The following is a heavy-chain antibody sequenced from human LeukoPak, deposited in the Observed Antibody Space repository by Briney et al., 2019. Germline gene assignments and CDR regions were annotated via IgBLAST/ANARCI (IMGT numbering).Heavy chain of an antibody. D-gene: IGHD2-21*01. J-gene: IGHJ6*03. CDR3: ARAQEGYYYYMDV. CDR2: IYSGGST. V-gene: IGHV3-53*01. CDR1: GFTVSSNY. Sequence: GGSLRLSCAASGFTVSSNYMSWVRQAPGKGLEWVSVIYSGGSTYYADSVKGRFTISRDNSKNTLYLQMNSLRAEDTAVYYCARAQEGYYYYMDVWGKGTTVTISS.